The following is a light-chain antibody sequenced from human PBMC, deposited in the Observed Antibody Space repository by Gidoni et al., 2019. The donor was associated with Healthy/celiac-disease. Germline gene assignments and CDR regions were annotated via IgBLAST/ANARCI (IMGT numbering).Light chain of an antibody. J-gene: IGKJ1*01. V-gene: IGKV1-5*01. CDR1: QSISSW. CDR2: DAS. Sequence: DIQMTQSPSTLSASVGDRVTITCRASQSISSWLAWYQQKPGKAPKLLIYDASGLESGVPSRFSGSGSGTEFTLTISSLQPDDFATYYCQQYNSEGTFGQGTKVEIK. CDR3: QQYNSEGT.